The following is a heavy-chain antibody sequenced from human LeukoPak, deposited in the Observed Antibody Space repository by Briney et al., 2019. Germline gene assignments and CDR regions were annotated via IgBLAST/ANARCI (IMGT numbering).Heavy chain of an antibody. Sequence: PSETLSLTCTVSGGSISSYYWSWIRQPPGKGLEWIGYIYYSGSTNYNPSLKSRVIISVDTSKNQFSLKLSSVTAADTAVYYCASGDYYDSSGYYWYAFDIWGQGTMVTVSS. CDR3: ASGDYYDSSGYYWYAFDI. CDR1: GGSISSYY. V-gene: IGHV4-59*08. J-gene: IGHJ3*02. D-gene: IGHD3-22*01. CDR2: IYYSGST.